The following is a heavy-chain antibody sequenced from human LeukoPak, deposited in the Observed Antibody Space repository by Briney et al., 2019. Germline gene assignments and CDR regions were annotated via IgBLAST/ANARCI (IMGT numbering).Heavy chain of an antibody. J-gene: IGHJ4*02. CDR1: GGSFSGYY. CDR3: ARWGRLYYYDSSGYSFDY. CDR2: INHSGST. D-gene: IGHD3-22*01. Sequence: RPSETLSLTCAVYGGSFSGYYWSWLRQPPGKGLEWIGEINHSGSTNYNPSLKSRVTISVDTSKNQFSLKLSSVTAADTAVYYCARWGRLYYYDSSGYSFDYWGQGTLVTVSS. V-gene: IGHV4-34*01.